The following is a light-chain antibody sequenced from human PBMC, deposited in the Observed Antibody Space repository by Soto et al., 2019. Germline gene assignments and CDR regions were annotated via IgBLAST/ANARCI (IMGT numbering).Light chain of an antibody. J-gene: IGKJ4*01. V-gene: IGKV3D-15*01. Sequence: IVMTHSPATLSVSPGERATLSCRASQSVSSNLAWYQQQPGQAPRLLIYGASNRATGIPDRFSGSGSGTDFTLTISKLEPEDSAVYYCQQYGRTFGGGTKVDIK. CDR1: QSVSSN. CDR3: QQYGRT. CDR2: GAS.